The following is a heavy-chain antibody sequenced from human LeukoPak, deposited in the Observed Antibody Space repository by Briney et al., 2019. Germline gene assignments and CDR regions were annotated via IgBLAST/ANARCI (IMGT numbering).Heavy chain of an antibody. J-gene: IGHJ4*02. D-gene: IGHD5-12*01. CDR1: GFTFNNAW. CDR3: TAGTGYSDHDY. V-gene: IGHV3-15*01. CDR2: IKSKTNDETT. Sequence: PGGSLRLSCAASGFTFNNAWMSWVRQAPGKGREWVGRIKSKTNDETTDYAAPVKGRFTISRDDSKTTLYLQMNSLKTEDTAVYYCTAGTGYSDHDYWGQGTLVTVSS.